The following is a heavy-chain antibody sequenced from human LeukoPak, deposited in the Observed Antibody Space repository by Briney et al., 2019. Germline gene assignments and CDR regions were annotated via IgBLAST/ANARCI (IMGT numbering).Heavy chain of an antibody. V-gene: IGHV3-9*01. CDR3: AKAVGAPLDYYYGMDV. J-gene: IGHJ6*02. D-gene: IGHD1-26*01. Sequence: GGSLRLSCAASGFTFDDYAMHWVRQAPGKGLERVSGISWNSGSIGYADSVKGRLTISRDNAKNSLYLQMNSLRAEDTALYYCAKAVGAPLDYYYGMDVWGQGTTVTVSS. CDR1: GFTFDDYA. CDR2: ISWNSGSI.